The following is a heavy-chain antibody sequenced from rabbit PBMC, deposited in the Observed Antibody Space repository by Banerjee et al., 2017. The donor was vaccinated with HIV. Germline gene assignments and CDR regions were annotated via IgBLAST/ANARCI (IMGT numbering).Heavy chain of an antibody. V-gene: IGHV1S45*01. D-gene: IGHD4-2*01. J-gene: IGHJ4*01. Sequence: QEQLEESGGDLVKPEGSLTLTCTASGFSFSSSYWICWVRQAPGKGLEWIACIYAGSTGSTYYASWAKGRFTISKTSSTTVTLQMNSLTDADTATYFCAGTGSNIVSYFKLWGPGTLVTVS. CDR2: IYAGSTGST. CDR1: GFSFSSSYW. CDR3: AGTGSNIVSYFKL.